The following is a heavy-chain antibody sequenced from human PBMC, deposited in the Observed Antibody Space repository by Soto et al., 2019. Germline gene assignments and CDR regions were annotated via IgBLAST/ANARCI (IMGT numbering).Heavy chain of an antibody. CDR2: TYYRSKWYN. V-gene: IGHV6-1*01. D-gene: IGHD2-15*01. CDR1: GDSVSINSAA. J-gene: IGHJ3*02. Sequence: PWQTLSLTCAIPGDSVSINSAAWNWIRQSPSRGLEWLGRTYYRSKWYNDYAVSVKSRITVNSDTSKNQVSLQLDSVTPEDTAVYYCARVCDGGSCYSTHAFDIWGQGTMVTVSS. CDR3: ARVCDGGSCYSTHAFDI.